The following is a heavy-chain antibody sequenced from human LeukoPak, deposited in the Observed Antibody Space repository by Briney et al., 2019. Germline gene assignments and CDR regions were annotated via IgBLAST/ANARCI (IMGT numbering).Heavy chain of an antibody. CDR2: MTLTRVTP. CDR3: ARGHRGGRYGCSSTSCYSLDY. D-gene: IGHD2-2*01. V-gene: IGHV1-8*01. J-gene: IGHJ4*02. CDR1: DNTSPGFV. Sequence: ASVKVSCKAPDNTSPGFVSNGGEQAPEQGLDWLEWMTLTRVTPGYAQKFQGRVTMTRNTSISTAYMELSSLRSEDTAVYYCARGHRGGRYGCSSTSCYSLDYWGQGTLVTVSS.